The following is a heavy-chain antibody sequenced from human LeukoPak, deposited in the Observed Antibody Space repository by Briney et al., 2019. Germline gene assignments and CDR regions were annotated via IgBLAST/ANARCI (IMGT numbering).Heavy chain of an antibody. CDR3: ARIPGIPDTAMVDYYMDV. CDR1: GFTFNGYN. D-gene: IGHD5-18*01. V-gene: IGHV3-48*01. CDR2: ITSSSSSN. J-gene: IGHJ6*03. Sequence: GGSLRLSCAASGFTFNGYNMNWVRQAPGKGLEWISYITSSSSSNSYADSVKGRFTISRDNAKNSLYLQMNSLRAEDTAVYYCARIPGIPDTAMVDYYMDVWGKGTTVTVSS.